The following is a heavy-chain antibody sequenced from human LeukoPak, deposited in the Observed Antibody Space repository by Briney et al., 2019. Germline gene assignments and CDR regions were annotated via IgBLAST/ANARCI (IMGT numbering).Heavy chain of an antibody. CDR3: ATYSTGFDI. CDR1: GGSISSSSYY. D-gene: IGHD6-19*01. J-gene: IGHJ3*02. Sequence: SSETLSLTCTVSGGSISSSSYYWGWIRQPPGKGLEWIGSIYYSGSTYYNPSLESRVTISVDTSKNQFSLKLSSVTAADTAVYYCATYSTGFDIWGQGTVVTVSS. V-gene: IGHV4-39*01. CDR2: IYYSGST.